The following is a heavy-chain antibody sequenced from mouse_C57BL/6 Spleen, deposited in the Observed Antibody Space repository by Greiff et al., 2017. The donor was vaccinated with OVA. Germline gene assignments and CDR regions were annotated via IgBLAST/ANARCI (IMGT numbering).Heavy chain of an antibody. V-gene: IGHV5-17*01. CDR3: ARLPVVAPYYFDY. J-gene: IGHJ2*01. Sequence: VKLMESGGGLVKPGGSLKLSCAASGFTFSDYGMHWVRQAPEKGLEWVAYISSGSSTIYYADTVKGRFTISRDNAKNTLFLQMTSLRSEDTAMYYCARLPVVAPYYFDYWGQGTTLTVSS. D-gene: IGHD1-1*01. CDR2: ISSGSSTI. CDR1: GFTFSDYG.